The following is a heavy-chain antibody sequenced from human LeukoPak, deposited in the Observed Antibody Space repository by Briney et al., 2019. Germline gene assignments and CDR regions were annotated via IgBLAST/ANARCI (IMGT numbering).Heavy chain of an antibody. CDR3: ARVKYDFWSGSNMDV. Sequence: PSETLSLTCAVSGGSISSSNWWSWVRQPPGKGLEWIGEIYHSGSTNYNPSLKSRVTISVDKSKNQFSLKLSSVTAADTAVYYCARVKYDFWSGSNMDVWGQGTTVTVSS. CDR1: GGSISSSNW. J-gene: IGHJ6*02. V-gene: IGHV4-4*02. CDR2: IYHSGST. D-gene: IGHD3-3*01.